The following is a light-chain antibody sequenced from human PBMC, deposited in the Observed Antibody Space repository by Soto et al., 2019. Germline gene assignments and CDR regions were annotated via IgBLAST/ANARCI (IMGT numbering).Light chain of an antibody. CDR2: LEGSGSY. Sequence: QSVLTQSSSASASLGSLVKLTCTLSSGHSGYIIAWHQQQPGKAPRYLMKLEGSGSYNKGSGVPDRFSGSSSGADRYLTISNLQFEDEADYYCETWDDNAWVFGGGTKVTVL. V-gene: IGLV4-60*02. CDR3: ETWDDNAWV. CDR1: SGHSGYI. J-gene: IGLJ3*02.